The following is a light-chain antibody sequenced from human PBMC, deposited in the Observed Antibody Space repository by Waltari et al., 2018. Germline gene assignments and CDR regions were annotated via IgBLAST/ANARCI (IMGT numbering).Light chain of an antibody. J-gene: IGKJ1*01. CDR3: MQGVHWPRS. V-gene: IGKV2-30*02. Sequence: DVVMTQSPLSLPVIFGQPASISCRSSQSLVHGDGNTYLSWFQQRTGQSPRRLVYKVSNRDSGFPDRFSGSESGTDFTLKISRVEAEDSAMYYCMQGVHWPRSFGQGTKVEIE. CDR2: KVS. CDR1: QSLVHGDGNTY.